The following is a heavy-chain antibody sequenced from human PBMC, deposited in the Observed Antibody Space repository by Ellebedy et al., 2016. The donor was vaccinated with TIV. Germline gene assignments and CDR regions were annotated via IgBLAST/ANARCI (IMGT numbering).Heavy chain of an antibody. CDR1: GFTVSSNY. J-gene: IGHJ4*02. CDR3: ARDADMTTAGY. CDR2: IYSGGST. Sequence: GGSLRLSXAASGFTVSSNYMSWVRQAPGKGLEWVSVIYSGGSTYNADSVKGRFTISRDNSKNTLYLQMNSLRAEDTAVYYCARDADMTTAGYWGQGTLVTVSS. V-gene: IGHV3-53*01. D-gene: IGHD4-11*01.